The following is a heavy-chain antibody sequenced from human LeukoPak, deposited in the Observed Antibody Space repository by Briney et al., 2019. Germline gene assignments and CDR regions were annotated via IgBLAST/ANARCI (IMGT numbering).Heavy chain of an antibody. D-gene: IGHD3/OR15-3a*01. CDR1: GYSSTSYW. CDR3: ARHNNERTCYLVY. V-gene: IGHV5-51*01. J-gene: IGHJ4*02. Sequence: GESMQFSSKGSGYSSTSYWIGWVRQMPPQGREWMGIVYSGHSDTRYSPPFQSQVTISADESTSTAYLQWSSLKASDTAMYYCARHNNERTCYLVYWGQGTLVTVSS. CDR2: VYSGHSDT.